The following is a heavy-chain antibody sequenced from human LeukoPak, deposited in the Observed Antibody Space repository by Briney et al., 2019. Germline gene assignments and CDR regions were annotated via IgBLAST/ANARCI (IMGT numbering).Heavy chain of an antibody. V-gene: IGHV3-7*03. Sequence: PGRSLRLSCAASGFTFSSYGMHWVRQAPGKGLEWVANINQDRSQKYYVDSVRGRFTISRDNAKSSLFLQMNSLRAEDTAVYYCARDRGYGSGSYYIRVFDYWGQGTLVTVSS. CDR3: ARDRGYGSGSYYIRVFDY. D-gene: IGHD3-10*01. CDR2: INQDRSQK. J-gene: IGHJ4*02. CDR1: GFTFSSYG.